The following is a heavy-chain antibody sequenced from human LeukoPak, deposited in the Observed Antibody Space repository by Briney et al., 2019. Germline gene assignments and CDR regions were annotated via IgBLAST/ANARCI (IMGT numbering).Heavy chain of an antibody. CDR3: TRWGSSGWYYYFDY. V-gene: IGHV3-49*04. Sequence: PGGSLRLSCAASGFTFSSYAMSWVRQAPGKGLEWVGFIRSKAYGGTTEYAASVKGRFTISRDDSKSIAYLQMNSLKTEDTAVYYCTRWGSSGWYYYFDYWGQGTLVTVSS. J-gene: IGHJ4*02. D-gene: IGHD6-19*01. CDR1: GFTFSSYA. CDR2: IRSKAYGGTT.